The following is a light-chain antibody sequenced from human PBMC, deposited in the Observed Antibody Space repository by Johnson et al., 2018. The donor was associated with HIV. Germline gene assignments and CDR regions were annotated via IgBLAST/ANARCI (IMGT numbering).Light chain of an antibody. CDR2: DNN. J-gene: IGLJ1*01. Sequence: QSALTQPPSVSAAPGQKVTISCSGSSSNIGNNYVSWYQQLPGTAPRIVTYDNNKRPSGIPDRFSGSKSGTSATLGITGLQTGDEADYYCGTWDSSLSALAFGTGTKVTVL. V-gene: IGLV1-51*01. CDR1: SSNIGNNY. CDR3: GTWDSSLSALA.